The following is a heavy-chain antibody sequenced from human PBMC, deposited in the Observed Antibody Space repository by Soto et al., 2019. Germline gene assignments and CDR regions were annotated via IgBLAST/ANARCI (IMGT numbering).Heavy chain of an antibody. D-gene: IGHD3-10*01. CDR1: GGSFSGYY. V-gene: IGHV4-34*01. Sequence: QVQLQQWGAGLLKPSETLSLTCAVYGGSFSGYYWSWIRQPPGKGLEGIGEINHSGGTNYNPSLKSRVTISVDTSKNQFSLKLSSVTAADTAVYYCARVYPITMVRGVLYYFDYWGQGTLVTVSS. CDR3: ARVYPITMVRGVLYYFDY. CDR2: INHSGGT. J-gene: IGHJ4*02.